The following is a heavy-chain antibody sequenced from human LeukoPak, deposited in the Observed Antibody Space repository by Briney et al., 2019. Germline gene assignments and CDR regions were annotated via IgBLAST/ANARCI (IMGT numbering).Heavy chain of an antibody. J-gene: IGHJ4*02. CDR2: FSYSGTT. V-gene: IGHV4-39*07. D-gene: IGHD3-22*01. CDR1: SFSNVW. CDR3: AREGGDSSGYYHDY. Sequence: SFSNVWMTWVRQPPGKGLEWVGSFSYSGTTYYNPSLKSRVTISVDTSKNQFSLKLSSVTAADTAVYYCAREGGDSSGYYHDYWGQGTLVTVSS.